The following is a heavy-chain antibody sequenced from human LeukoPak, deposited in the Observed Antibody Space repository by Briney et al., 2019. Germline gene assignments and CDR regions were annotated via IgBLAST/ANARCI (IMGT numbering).Heavy chain of an antibody. CDR3: ARQEIGLRSFDP. CDR2: IYYTGTT. D-gene: IGHD3/OR15-3a*01. V-gene: IGHV4-39*01. CDR1: GGSISSSLYH. J-gene: IGHJ5*02. Sequence: SETLSLTCTVSGGSISSSLYHWGWIRQSPGTNLEGLGSIYYTGTTHYNPSLKSRVTISVDTSKNQFSLNLSSVTAADTAVYYCARQEIGLRSFDPWGQGTLVTVSP.